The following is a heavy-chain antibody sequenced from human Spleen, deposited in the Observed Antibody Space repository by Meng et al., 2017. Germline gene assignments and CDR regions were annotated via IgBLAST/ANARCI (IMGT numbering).Heavy chain of an antibody. CDR3: ARRQAAYGAADS. D-gene: IGHD4/OR15-4a*01. CDR1: GFSFSDYY. J-gene: IGHJ4*02. CDR2: ISNSGGTI. V-gene: IGHV3-11*04. Sequence: GESLKISCAASGFSFSDYYMSWIRQAPGKGLEWVSYISNSGGTIKYGDSVKGRFTISRDNAENSLYLQMNSLRAEDTAVYYCARRQAAYGAADSWGQGTLVTVSS.